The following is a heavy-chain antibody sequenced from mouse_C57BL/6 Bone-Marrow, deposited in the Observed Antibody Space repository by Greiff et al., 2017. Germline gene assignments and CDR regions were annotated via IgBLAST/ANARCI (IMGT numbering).Heavy chain of an antibody. V-gene: IGHV1-19*01. CDR2: INPYNGGT. CDR1: GYTFTDYY. CDR3: AVPIYYYGSSYPYYFDY. Sequence: EVKLMESGPVLVKPGASVKMSCKASGYTFTDYYMNWVKQSPGKSLEWIGVINPYNGGTSYNQKFKGKATLTVDKSSSTAYMELNSLTSEDSAVXYCAVPIYYYGSSYPYYFDYWGQGTTLTVSS. J-gene: IGHJ2*01. D-gene: IGHD1-1*01.